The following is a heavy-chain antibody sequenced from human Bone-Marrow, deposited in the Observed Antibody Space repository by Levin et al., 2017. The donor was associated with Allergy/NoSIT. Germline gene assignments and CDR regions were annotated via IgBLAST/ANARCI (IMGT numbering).Heavy chain of an antibody. CDR2: ISGSGGST. CDR3: AKDRITPLQRGYYGLDV. Sequence: LSLTCAASGFTFSRYAMSWVRQAPGKGLEWVSTISGSGGSTYYADSVKGRFTISRDNSKNTLYVQMDSLRAEDTALYYCAKDRITPLQRGYYGLDVWGQGTTVTVSS. J-gene: IGHJ6*02. D-gene: IGHD3-10*01. CDR1: GFTFSRYA. V-gene: IGHV3-23*01.